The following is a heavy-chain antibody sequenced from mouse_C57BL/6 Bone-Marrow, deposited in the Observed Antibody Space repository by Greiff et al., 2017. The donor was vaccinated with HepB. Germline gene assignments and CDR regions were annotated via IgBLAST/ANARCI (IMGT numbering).Heavy chain of an antibody. CDR3: ARRYYGSSRGDYFDY. Sequence: VKVVESGPGLVAPSQSLSITCTVSGFSLTSYAISWVRQPPGKGLEWLGVIWTGGGTNYNSALKTRLSISKDNSKSQVFLKMNSRQTDDTARYYCARRYYGSSRGDYFDYWGQGTTLTVSS. D-gene: IGHD1-1*01. V-gene: IGHV2-9-1*01. CDR2: IWTGGGT. J-gene: IGHJ2*01. CDR1: GFSLTSYA.